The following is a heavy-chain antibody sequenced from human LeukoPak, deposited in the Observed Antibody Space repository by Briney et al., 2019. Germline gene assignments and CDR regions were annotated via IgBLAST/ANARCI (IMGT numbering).Heavy chain of an antibody. CDR1: GSSFTSYW. J-gene: IGHJ5*02. CDR3: ARHGGLLWFGELLTSGWFDP. Sequence: GESLKISCKGSGSSFTSYWISWVRQMPGKGLEWMGRIDPSDSYTDYSPSFQGHVTISADKSISTAYLQWSSLKASGTAMYYCARHGGLLWFGELLTSGWFDPWGQGTLVTVSS. D-gene: IGHD3-10*01. V-gene: IGHV5-10-1*01. CDR2: IDPSDSYT.